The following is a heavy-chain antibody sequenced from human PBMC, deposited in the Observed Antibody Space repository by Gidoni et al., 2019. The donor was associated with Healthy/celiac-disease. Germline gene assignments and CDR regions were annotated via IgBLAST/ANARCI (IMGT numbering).Heavy chain of an antibody. Sequence: EVQLVESGGGLVQPQRSLRLSCQASGFTFGDYAMSCVRLAPGKGLEWVGFIRSKAYGWTKEDAAYGKGRFTSSRDDSKSIAYLQMNRLKTEDTAVYYCTRDKFDFWSGYYTAYYYYGMDVWGQGTTVTVSS. D-gene: IGHD3-3*01. CDR2: IRSKAYGWTK. CDR1: GFTFGDYA. CDR3: TRDKFDFWSGYYTAYYYYGMDV. J-gene: IGHJ6*02. V-gene: IGHV3-49*04.